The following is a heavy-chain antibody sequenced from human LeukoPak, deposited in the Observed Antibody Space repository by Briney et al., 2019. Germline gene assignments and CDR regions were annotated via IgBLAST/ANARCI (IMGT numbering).Heavy chain of an antibody. J-gene: IGHJ4*02. CDR1: GGSISSYY. Sequence: SETLSLTCTVSGGSISSYYWSWIRQPAGRGLEWIGRIYTSGSTNYNPSLKSRVTMSVDTSKNQFSLKLSSVTAADTAVYYCARHMGYGDRYPFDYWGQGTLVTVSS. CDR3: ARHMGYGDRYPFDY. D-gene: IGHD4-17*01. CDR2: IYTSGST. V-gene: IGHV4-4*07.